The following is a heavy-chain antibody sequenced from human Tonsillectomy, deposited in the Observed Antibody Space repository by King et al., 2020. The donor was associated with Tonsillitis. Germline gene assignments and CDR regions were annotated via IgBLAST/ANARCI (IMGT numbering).Heavy chain of an antibody. V-gene: IGHV3-15*01. CDR1: GFTFSNAW. Sequence: GQLVQSGGGLVKPGGSLRLSCAASGFTFSNAWMSWVRQAPGKGLEWVGRIKRKTDGGTTDYAAPVNGRFTISRDDSKNTLYLQMNSLKTEDTAVYYCTAGSIAVAGSFDYWGQGTLVTVSS. CDR2: IKRKTDGGTT. D-gene: IGHD6-19*01. J-gene: IGHJ4*02. CDR3: TAGSIAVAGSFDY.